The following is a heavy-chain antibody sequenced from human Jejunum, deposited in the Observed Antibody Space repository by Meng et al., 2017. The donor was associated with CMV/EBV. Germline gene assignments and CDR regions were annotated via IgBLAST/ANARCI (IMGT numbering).Heavy chain of an antibody. CDR2: IIDSGVTT. V-gene: IGHV3-23*01. CDR3: ARLSDS. D-gene: IGHD2-15*01. J-gene: IGHJ4*02. CDR1: GFPFSRPP. Sequence: LSCSVSGFPFSRPPLSGVGQVPGKELIWVANIIDSGVTTYYTGSGKGSFNTSRDNAKNTLYLQMNSLRAGDAAGYYCARLSDSWGQGTLVPSPQ.